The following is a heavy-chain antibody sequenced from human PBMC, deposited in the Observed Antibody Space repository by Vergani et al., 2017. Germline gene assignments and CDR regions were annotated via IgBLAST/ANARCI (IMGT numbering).Heavy chain of an antibody. CDR2: IIPILGTA. D-gene: IGHD3-3*01. V-gene: IGHV1-69*01. CDR3: ATGEIFGAPKYFDY. Sequence: QVQLVQSGAEVKKPGSSVKVSCKASGGTFRSYAISWVRQAPGQGLGWMGGIIPILGTANYAHKFQGRVPITEDESTSTAYMELSSLRSEDTAVYYCATGEIFGAPKYFDYWGQGTLVTVSS. J-gene: IGHJ4*02. CDR1: GGTFRSYA.